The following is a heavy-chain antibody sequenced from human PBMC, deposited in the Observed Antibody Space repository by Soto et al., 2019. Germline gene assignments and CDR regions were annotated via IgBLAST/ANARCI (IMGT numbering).Heavy chain of an antibody. CDR1: GFTFNTYA. CDR3: AKDLRYSSRWYVLKS. D-gene: IGHD6-13*01. J-gene: IGHJ5*02. CDR2: ISGSGGAT. V-gene: IGHV3-23*01. Sequence: FLRLSCSASGFTFNTYAMSWVRQAPGKGLDWVSAISGSGGATFYEDSVRGRFSISRDQSRNTLYLQMDNLRVEDTAIYWCAKDLRYSSRWYVLKSWGKGTLVTVSS.